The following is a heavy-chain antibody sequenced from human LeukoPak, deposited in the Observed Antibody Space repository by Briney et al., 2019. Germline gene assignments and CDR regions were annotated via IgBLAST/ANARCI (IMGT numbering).Heavy chain of an antibody. J-gene: IGHJ3*02. CDR2: ISGSGGST. V-gene: IGHV3-23*01. CDR3: AKGSADSDAFDI. D-gene: IGHD2-2*01. Sequence: GGSPRLSCAASGFTFSSYAMSWVRQAPGKGLEWVSAISGSGGSTYYADSVKGRFTISRDNSKNTLYLQMNSLRAEDTAVYYCAKGSADSDAFDIWGQGTMVTVSS. CDR1: GFTFSSYA.